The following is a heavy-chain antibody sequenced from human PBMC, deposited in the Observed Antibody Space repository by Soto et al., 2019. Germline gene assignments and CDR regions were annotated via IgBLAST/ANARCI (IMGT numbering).Heavy chain of an antibody. V-gene: IGHV1-18*04. CDR1: GYTFSDFA. CDR3: ARLGWELLSGRRYFDY. Sequence: QVLLVQSGSEVKKPGASMKVSCQTSGYTFSDFALTWVRQVPDKGLEWLGWISPYTGKTNYAQRVHDRVALTTDTSTRTAYLERRSLTYDDTAVYYCARLGWELLSGRRYFDYWGQGTLVTVSS. D-gene: IGHD1-26*01. J-gene: IGHJ4*02. CDR2: ISPYTGKT.